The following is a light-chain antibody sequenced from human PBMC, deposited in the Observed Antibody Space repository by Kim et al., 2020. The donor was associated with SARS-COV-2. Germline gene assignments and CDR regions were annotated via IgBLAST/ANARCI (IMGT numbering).Light chain of an antibody. CDR1: RSNIGRNV. J-gene: IGLJ2*01. Sequence: QSVLTQPPSASGTPGQRVIISCSGSRSNIGRNVLTWYQQVPGTAPKLLIYNDNERPSGVPHRFSASKSDTSASLAISGLQSEDEADYYCAVWDDSLDVVFGGGTQLTV. CDR2: NDN. V-gene: IGLV1-44*01. CDR3: AVWDDSLDVV.